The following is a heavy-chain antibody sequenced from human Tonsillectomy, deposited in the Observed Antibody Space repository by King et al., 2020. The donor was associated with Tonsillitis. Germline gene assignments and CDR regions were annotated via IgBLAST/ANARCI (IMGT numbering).Heavy chain of an antibody. D-gene: IGHD3-16*01. CDR1: GFTFSSYT. Sequence: VQLVESGGGLVKPGGSLRLSCAASGFTFSSYTMNWVRQAPGKGLEWVSSISSRSRNTHYVDSMKGRFTISRDNTQNSLYLQMNSLRAEDTAVYYWVGGDRREFWGQGTLVTVSS. CDR3: VGGDRREF. CDR2: ISSRSRNT. J-gene: IGHJ4*02. V-gene: IGHV3-21*01.